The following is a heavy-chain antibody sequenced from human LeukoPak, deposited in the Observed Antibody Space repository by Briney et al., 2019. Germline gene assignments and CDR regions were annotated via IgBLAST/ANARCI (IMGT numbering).Heavy chain of an antibody. J-gene: IGHJ4*02. CDR3: ARAGIAVAGTPTTFDY. Sequence: PSETLSLTCTVSGGSISSYYWSWIRQPPGKGLEWIGYIYYSGSTNYNPSLKSRVTISVDTSKNQFSLKLSSVTAADTAVYYCARAGIAVAGTPTTFDYWGQGTLVTVSS. V-gene: IGHV4-59*01. D-gene: IGHD6-19*01. CDR2: IYYSGST. CDR1: GGSISSYY.